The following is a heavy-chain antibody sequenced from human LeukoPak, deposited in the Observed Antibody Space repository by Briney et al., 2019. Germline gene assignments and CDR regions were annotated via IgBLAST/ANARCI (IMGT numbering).Heavy chain of an antibody. J-gene: IGHJ4*02. V-gene: IGHV5-51*01. D-gene: IGHD2-15*01. Sequence: GESLKISCKGSGYNFASYWIAWVRQKPGQGLEWLGFISGGDSTTRYSPSFQGQVLISADKSISTAYLHWDSLQPSDTAMYYCARLPTASTPGSRHFNYWGQGTLVTVSS. CDR1: GYNFASYW. CDR2: ISGGDSTT. CDR3: ARLPTASTPGSRHFNY.